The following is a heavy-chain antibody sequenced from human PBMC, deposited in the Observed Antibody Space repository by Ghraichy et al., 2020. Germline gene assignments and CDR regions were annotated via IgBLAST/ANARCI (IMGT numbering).Heavy chain of an antibody. CDR3: ATDSGTPERYFREYYYYGMDV. V-gene: IGHV1-24*01. CDR1: GYTLTELS. D-gene: IGHD1-1*01. CDR2: FDPEDGET. J-gene: IGHJ6*02. Sequence: ASVKVSCKVSGYTLTELSMHWVRQAPGKGLEWMGGFDPEDGETIYAQKFQGRVTMTEDTSTDTAYMELSSLRSEDTAVYYCATDSGTPERYFREYYYYGMDVWGQGTTVTVSS.